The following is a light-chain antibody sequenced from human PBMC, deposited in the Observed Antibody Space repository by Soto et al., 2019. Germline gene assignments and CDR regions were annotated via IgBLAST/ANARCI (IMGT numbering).Light chain of an antibody. J-gene: IGKJ1*01. CDR1: QSVSNNY. V-gene: IGKV3-20*01. Sequence: EIVLTQSPGTLSLSPGERATLSCRASQSVSNNYLAWYQQKPGQAPRLLIYDGSNRATGIPARFSGSGSGTDFTLTISSLWPEDFAPYYCQQYYSYPRTFGQGTKVDIK. CDR3: QQYYSYPRT. CDR2: DGS.